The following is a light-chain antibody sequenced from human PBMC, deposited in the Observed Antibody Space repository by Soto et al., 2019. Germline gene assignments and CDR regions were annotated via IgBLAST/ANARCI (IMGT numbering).Light chain of an antibody. CDR1: SSDVGGYNY. V-gene: IGLV2-8*01. CDR2: EVS. Sequence: QSALTQPASLSGSPGQSITISCTGTSSDVGGYNYVSWYQQHPGKAPKLMIYEVSKRPSGVPDRFSGSKSGNTASLTVSGLQAEDEADYYCSSYAGSNNQVFGTGTKVTVL. CDR3: SSYAGSNNQV. J-gene: IGLJ1*01.